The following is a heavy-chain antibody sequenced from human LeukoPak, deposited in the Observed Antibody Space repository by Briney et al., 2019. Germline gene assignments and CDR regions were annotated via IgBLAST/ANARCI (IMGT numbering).Heavy chain of an antibody. CDR2: IIPIFGTA. CDR1: GGTFSSYA. Sequence: APVKVSCKASGGTFSSYAISWVRQAPGQGLEWMGGIIPIFGTANYAQKFQGRVTITADESTSTAYMELSSLRSEDTAVYYCARGRVVEEGFDYWGQGTLVTVSS. V-gene: IGHV1-69*13. D-gene: IGHD2-15*01. J-gene: IGHJ4*02. CDR3: ARGRVVEEGFDY.